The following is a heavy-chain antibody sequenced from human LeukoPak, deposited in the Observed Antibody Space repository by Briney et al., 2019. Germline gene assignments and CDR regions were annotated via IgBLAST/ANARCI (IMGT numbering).Heavy chain of an antibody. J-gene: IGHJ5*02. CDR3: ARARSSWYGPHWFDP. D-gene: IGHD6-13*01. CDR2: IYYSGST. V-gene: IGHV4-59*01. Sequence: PSETLSLTCTVSGGSISSYYWSWIRQPPGKGLEWIGYIYYSGSTNYNPSLKSRVTISVDTSKNQFSLKLSSVTAADTAVYYCARARSSWYGPHWFDPWGRGTLVTVSS. CDR1: GGSISSYY.